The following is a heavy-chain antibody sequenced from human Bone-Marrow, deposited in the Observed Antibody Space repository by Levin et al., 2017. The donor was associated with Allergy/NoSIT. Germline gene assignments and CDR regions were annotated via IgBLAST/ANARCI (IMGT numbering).Heavy chain of an antibody. V-gene: IGHV4-34*01. D-gene: IGHD3-3*01. J-gene: IGHJ5*02. CDR1: GGSFSGYY. CDR2: INHSGST. Sequence: SETLSLTCAVYGGSFSGYYWSWIRQPPGKGLEWIGEINHSGSTNYNPSLKSRVTISVDTSKNQFSLQLSSVTAADTAVYYWARGGVVYGFWSGYYRNWFDPWGQGTLVTVSS. CDR3: ARGGVVYGFWSGYYRNWFDP.